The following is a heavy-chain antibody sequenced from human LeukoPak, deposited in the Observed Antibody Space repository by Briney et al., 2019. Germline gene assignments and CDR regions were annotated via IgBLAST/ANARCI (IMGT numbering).Heavy chain of an antibody. Sequence: ASVTVSCTASGYTFTVYYMHWVRQAPGQGLEWMGWINPNSGGTNYAQKFQGRATITRETSISTAYMELSRLRSDDTAVYYCARQATYYDFWSGYYADWGQGTLVTVSS. CDR3: ARQATYYDFWSGYYAD. V-gene: IGHV1-2*02. CDR1: GYTFTVYY. D-gene: IGHD3-3*01. J-gene: IGHJ4*02. CDR2: INPNSGGT.